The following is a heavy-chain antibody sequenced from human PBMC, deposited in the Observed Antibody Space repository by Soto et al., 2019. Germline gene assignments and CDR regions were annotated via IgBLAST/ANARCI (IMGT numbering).Heavy chain of an antibody. CDR2: ISGSGDST. Sequence: EVQLLESGGGLVQPGGSLRLSCAASGFTFSSYAMSWVRQAPGKGLEWVSAISGSGDSTYYADSVKGRFTISRDNSKNTLYLQMNSLRAEDTAVYYCAKDRGYGSYYYYCGMDVWGQGTTVTVSS. CDR1: GFTFSSYA. D-gene: IGHD5-18*01. V-gene: IGHV3-23*01. CDR3: AKDRGYGSYYYYCGMDV. J-gene: IGHJ6*02.